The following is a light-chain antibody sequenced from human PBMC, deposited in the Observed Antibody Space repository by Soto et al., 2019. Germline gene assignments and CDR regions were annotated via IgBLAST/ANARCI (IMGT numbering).Light chain of an antibody. CDR3: QQYNNWPPT. V-gene: IGKV3D-15*01. J-gene: IGKJ1*01. Sequence: EIVMTQSPATLSVTAGERATLSCRASQSVSGNLAWYQQKPGQAPRLLIYGASTRATGIPARFSGSGSGTEFTLTISSLQCEDFAVYYCQQYNNWPPTFGQGTKVEIK. CDR1: QSVSGN. CDR2: GAS.